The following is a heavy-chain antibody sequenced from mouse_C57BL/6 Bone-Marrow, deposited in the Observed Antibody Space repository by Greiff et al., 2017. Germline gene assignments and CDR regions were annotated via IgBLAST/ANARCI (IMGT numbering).Heavy chain of an antibody. Sequence: QVQLQQPGAELVRPGTSVKLSCKASGYTFTSYWMHWVKQRPGQGLEWIGVIDPSDSYTNYNQKFKGKATLTVDTSSSTAYMQLSSLTSEDSAGDCCANEYGIDYWGQGTTLTVSS. J-gene: IGHJ2*01. CDR1: GYTFTSYW. CDR3: ANEYGIDY. V-gene: IGHV1-59*01. D-gene: IGHD1-1*01. CDR2: IDPSDSYT.